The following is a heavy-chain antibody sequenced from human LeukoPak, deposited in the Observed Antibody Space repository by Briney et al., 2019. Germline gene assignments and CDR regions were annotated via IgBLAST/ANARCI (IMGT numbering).Heavy chain of an antibody. CDR2: ISAYNVNT. CDR1: GYRFTSYG. Sequence: ASVKVSCKASGYRFTSYGISWVRQAPGQGLEWMGWISAYNVNTNNAQKLQGRVTMTTDTSTSTAYMELRSLRPDDTAVYYCARDRDGYNGGGYWGQGTLVTVSS. V-gene: IGHV1-18*01. J-gene: IGHJ4*02. CDR3: ARDRDGYNGGGY. D-gene: IGHD5-24*01.